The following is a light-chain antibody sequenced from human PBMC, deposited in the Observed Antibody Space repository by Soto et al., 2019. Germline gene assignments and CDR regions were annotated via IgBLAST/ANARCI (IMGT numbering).Light chain of an antibody. CDR1: QSVSGR. Sequence: DIVMTQSPATLSVSPGERATLSCRASQSVSGRLAWYQQKPGQPPRLLVYGASIRASGIPARFSGSGSGTEFTLTISSLQSEDFAVYYCHQYNNGPPYTFGQGTKLEIK. CDR2: GAS. CDR3: HQYNNGPPYT. J-gene: IGKJ2*01. V-gene: IGKV3-15*01.